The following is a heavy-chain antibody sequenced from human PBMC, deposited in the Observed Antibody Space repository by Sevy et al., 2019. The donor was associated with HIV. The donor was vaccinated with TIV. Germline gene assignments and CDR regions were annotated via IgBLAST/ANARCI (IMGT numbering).Heavy chain of an antibody. CDR3: ATQLVVDIVATAYYFDY. J-gene: IGHJ4*02. D-gene: IGHD5-12*01. CDR1: GYTLTELS. Sequence: ASVKVSGKVSGYTLTELSMHWVRQAPGKGLEWMGGFDPEDGETIYAQKFQGRVTMTEDTSTDTAYMELSSLRSEDTAVYYCATQLVVDIVATAYYFDYWGQGTLVTVSS. CDR2: FDPEDGET. V-gene: IGHV1-24*01.